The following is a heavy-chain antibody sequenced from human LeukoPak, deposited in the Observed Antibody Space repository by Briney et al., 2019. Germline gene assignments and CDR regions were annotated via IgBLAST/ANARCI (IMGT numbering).Heavy chain of an antibody. Sequence: ASVKVSCKASGYTFTSYYMHWVRQAPGQGREWMGIINPSGGSTSYAQKFQGRVTMTRDMSTSTVYMELSSLRSEDTAVYYCARGSISAGTGYYYMDVWGKGTTVTVSS. CDR2: INPSGGST. J-gene: IGHJ6*03. D-gene: IGHD2-2*01. V-gene: IGHV1-46*01. CDR3: ARGSISAGTGYYYMDV. CDR1: GYTFTSYY.